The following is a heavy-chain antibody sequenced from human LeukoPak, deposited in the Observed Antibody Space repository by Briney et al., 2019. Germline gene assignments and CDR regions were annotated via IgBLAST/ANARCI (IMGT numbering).Heavy chain of an antibody. CDR2: IIPIFGTA. Sequence: SVKVSCKASGGRFSSYAISWVRQAPGQGLEWMGGIIPIFGTANYAQKFQGRVTITADESTSTAYMELSSMRSEDTAVYYCAMYYYDSSGYPVDYWGQGTLVTVSS. CDR1: GGRFSSYA. D-gene: IGHD3-22*01. CDR3: AMYYYDSSGYPVDY. V-gene: IGHV1-69*13. J-gene: IGHJ4*02.